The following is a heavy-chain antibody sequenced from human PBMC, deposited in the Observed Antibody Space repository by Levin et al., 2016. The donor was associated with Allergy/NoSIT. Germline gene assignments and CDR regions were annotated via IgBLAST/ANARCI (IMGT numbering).Heavy chain of an antibody. CDR1: GFTFDDYA. D-gene: IGHD2-2*01. CDR3: ARSLLRVPAAIPGY. V-gene: IGHV3-43D*04. J-gene: IGHJ4*02. CDR2: ISWDGGST. Sequence: GESLKISCAASGFTFDDYAMHWVRQAPGKGLEWVSLISWDGGSTYYADSVKGRFTISRDNSKNSLYLQMNSLRAEDTALYYCARSLLRVPAAIPGYWGQGTLVTVSS.